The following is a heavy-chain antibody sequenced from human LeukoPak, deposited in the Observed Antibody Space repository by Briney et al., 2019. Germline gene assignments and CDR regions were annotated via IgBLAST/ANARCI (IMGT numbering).Heavy chain of an antibody. CDR1: GYTFSSYG. V-gene: IGHV1-18*01. D-gene: IGHD2-2*01. CDR3: ARALYHTFDY. J-gene: IGHJ4*02. Sequence: ASVKVSCKASGYTFSSYGISWVRQAPGQGLEWMGWISADNGNTNYVQKFQGRVTMTTDTSTSTAHMELRSLRSDDTAVYYCARALYHTFDYWGQGTLVTVSS. CDR2: ISADNGNT.